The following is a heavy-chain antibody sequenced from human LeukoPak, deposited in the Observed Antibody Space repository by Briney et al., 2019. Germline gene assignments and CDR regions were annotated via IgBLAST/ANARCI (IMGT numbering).Heavy chain of an antibody. CDR1: GFTFSSYE. J-gene: IGHJ3*02. CDR2: ISSGGSTV. V-gene: IGHV3-48*03. D-gene: IGHD1-26*01. Sequence: GGSLRLSCAASGFTFSSYEMNWVRQAPGNGLEWVSNISSGGSTVHYADSVKGRFTISRDNAKNSLYLQMNSLRAEDTAVYYCARVIIVGATGIWGQGTMVTVSA. CDR3: ARVIIVGATGI.